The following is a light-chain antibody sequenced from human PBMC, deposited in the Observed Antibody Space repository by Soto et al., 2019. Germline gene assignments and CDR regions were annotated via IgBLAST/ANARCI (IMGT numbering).Light chain of an antibody. V-gene: IGKV1-9*01. Sequence: DIQLTQSPPFLSASVGDRVTITCRASQDTSYYLAWYQQKPGKAPKLLMYTASTLQSGVPSRFSGSGSGTEFTLTISSLQPEDFATYYCQHFTSYPITFGQGTRLEI. CDR2: TAS. J-gene: IGKJ5*01. CDR3: QHFTSYPIT. CDR1: QDTSYY.